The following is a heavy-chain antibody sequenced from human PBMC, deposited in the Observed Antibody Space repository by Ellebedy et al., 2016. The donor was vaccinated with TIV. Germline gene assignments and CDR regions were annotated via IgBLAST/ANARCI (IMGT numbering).Heavy chain of an antibody. D-gene: IGHD2-21*02. Sequence: GGSLRLXCAGSGFNFNNYGMSWVRQAPGKGLEWVANIKQDGRDKYYVDSVTGRFTISRDNAKNSLYLQMNSLRAEDTAVYYCAKAWCDGGCYGLGDWGQGTLVTVSS. CDR2: IKQDGRDK. CDR1: GFNFNNYG. V-gene: IGHV3-7*01. CDR3: AKAWCDGGCYGLGD. J-gene: IGHJ4*02.